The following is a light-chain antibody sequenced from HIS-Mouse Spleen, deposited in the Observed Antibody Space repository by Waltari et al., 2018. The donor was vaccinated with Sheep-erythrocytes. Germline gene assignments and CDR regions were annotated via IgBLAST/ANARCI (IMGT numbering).Light chain of an antibody. CDR2: AAS. CDR1: QGISNW. V-gene: IGKV1-12*01. J-gene: IGKJ5*01. Sequence: DIQMTQSPSSVSASVGDRVTITCRASQGISNWLAWYQQKPGKGPKPLISAASSLQSGVPSRFSGSGSGTDFTLTISSLQPEDVATYYCQQANSFPITFGQGTRLEIK. CDR3: QQANSFPIT.